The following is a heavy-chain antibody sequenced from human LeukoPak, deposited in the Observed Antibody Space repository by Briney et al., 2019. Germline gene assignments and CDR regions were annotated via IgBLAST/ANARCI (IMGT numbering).Heavy chain of an antibody. Sequence: GGSLRLSCATSGFTLSSFWMHWVRQPPGKGLVWVSRINSDATNTNYADSVKGRFTISRDNTKNTVYLQVNSLGAEDTAVYYCARGGWGSSVHFDTWGQGALVTVSS. J-gene: IGHJ4*02. D-gene: IGHD3-10*01. V-gene: IGHV3-74*01. CDR1: GFTLSSFW. CDR2: INSDATNT. CDR3: ARGGWGSSVHFDT.